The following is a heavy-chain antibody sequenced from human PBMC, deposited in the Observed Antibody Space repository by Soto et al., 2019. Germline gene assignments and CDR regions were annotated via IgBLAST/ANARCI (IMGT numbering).Heavy chain of an antibody. CDR2: IYHSGST. CDR1: GGSISSVNW. V-gene: IGHV4-4*02. D-gene: IGHD3-10*01. CDR3: ARDLSYSSGH. Sequence: QVQLQESGPGLVKPSGTLSLTCAVSGGSISSVNWWSWVRQPPGKGLEWIGEIYHSGSTNHNPSLXRXVXIXXDKSKNQFSLKLSSVTAADTAVYYCARDLSYSSGHWGQGTLVTVSS. J-gene: IGHJ4*02.